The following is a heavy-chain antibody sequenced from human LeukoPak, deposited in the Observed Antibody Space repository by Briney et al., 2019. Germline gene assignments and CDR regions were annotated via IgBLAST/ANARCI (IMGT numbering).Heavy chain of an antibody. Sequence: GRSLRLSCAASGFTFSSYGMHWVRQAPGKGLEWVSAISGSGGSTYYADSVKGRFTISRDNSKNTLYLQMNSLRAEDTAVYYCATNYGYFDYWGQGTLVTVSS. J-gene: IGHJ4*02. CDR1: GFTFSSYG. V-gene: IGHV3-23*01. D-gene: IGHD4-17*01. CDR2: ISGSGGST. CDR3: ATNYGYFDY.